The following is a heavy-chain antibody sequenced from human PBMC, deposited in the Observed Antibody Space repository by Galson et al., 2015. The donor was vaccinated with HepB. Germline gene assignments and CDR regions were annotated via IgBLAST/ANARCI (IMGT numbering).Heavy chain of an antibody. Sequence: SLRLSCAASGFTFSSYWMSWVRQAPGKGLEWVANIKQDGSEKYYVDSVKGRFTISRDNAKNSLYLQMNSLRAEDTAVYYCAREQQLAVYYYYYMDVWGKGTTVTVSS. J-gene: IGHJ6*03. CDR2: IKQDGSEK. V-gene: IGHV3-7*03. D-gene: IGHD6-13*01. CDR3: AREQQLAVYYYYYMDV. CDR1: GFTFSSYW.